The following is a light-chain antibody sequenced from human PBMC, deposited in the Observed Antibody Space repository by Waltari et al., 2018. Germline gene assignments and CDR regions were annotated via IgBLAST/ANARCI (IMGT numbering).Light chain of an antibody. CDR2: DVN. CDR3: SSFTSSSTWV. CDR1: SSDVGGYNY. V-gene: IGLV2-14*03. Sequence: QSALTQPASVSGSPGQSITNSCTGTSSDVGGYNYVPWYQQHPGKAPKLMIYDVNNRPSGVSNRFSGSKSGNTASLTISGLQAEDEADYYCSSFTSSSTWVFGGGTKLTVL. J-gene: IGLJ3*02.